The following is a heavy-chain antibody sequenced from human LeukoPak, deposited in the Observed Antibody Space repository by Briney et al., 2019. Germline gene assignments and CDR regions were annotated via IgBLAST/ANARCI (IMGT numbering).Heavy chain of an antibody. CDR3: ASPNPGAAAGNFQY. CDR2: LYSGGST. D-gene: IGHD6-13*01. Sequence: PGGSLRLSCAASGFTFSSYWMSWVRQAPGKGLEWVSVLYSGGSTYYADSVRGRFTISRDSSKNTLYLQMNNLRLDDTAVYYCASPNPGAAAGNFQYWGQGTLVTVSS. V-gene: IGHV3-66*01. J-gene: IGHJ1*01. CDR1: GFTFSSYW.